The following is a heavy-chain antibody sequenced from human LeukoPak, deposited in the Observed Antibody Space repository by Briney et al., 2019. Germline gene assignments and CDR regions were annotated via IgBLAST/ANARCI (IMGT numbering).Heavy chain of an antibody. J-gene: IGHJ5*02. V-gene: IGHV4-39*01. CDR2: IYYSGIT. CDR1: GGSISSSLYY. CDR3: ARRAGDSSGYYNWFDP. D-gene: IGHD3-22*01. Sequence: PSETLSLTCTVSGGSISSSLYYWGWIRQPPGKGLEWIGTIYYSGITFYNPSLKSRVTISVHTSKNQFSLKLRSVTAADTAVYYCARRAGDSSGYYNWFDPWGQGTLVTVSS.